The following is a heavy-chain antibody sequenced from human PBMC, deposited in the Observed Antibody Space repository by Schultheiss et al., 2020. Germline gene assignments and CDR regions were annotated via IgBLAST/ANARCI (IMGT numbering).Heavy chain of an antibody. CDR1: GFSVSTSY. CDR3: AKAGTVVAYGMDV. Sequence: GGSLRLSCAASGFSVSTSYMSWVRQAPGKGLEWVSSISSSSSYIYYADSVKGRFTISRDNAKNTLYLQMNSLRAEDTAVYYCAKAGTVVAYGMDVWGQGTTVTVSS. CDR2: ISSSSSYI. D-gene: IGHD2-15*01. V-gene: IGHV3-21*01. J-gene: IGHJ6*02.